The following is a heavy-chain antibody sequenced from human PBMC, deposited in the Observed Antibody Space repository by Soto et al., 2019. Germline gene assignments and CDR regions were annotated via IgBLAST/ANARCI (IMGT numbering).Heavy chain of an antibody. Sequence: QVQLVQSGAEVKKPGASVKVSCEASGYNFIDFHIHWVRQAPGQGFEWMGRTSPKSRGTNYAQKFAGRVTITCDTSLSTAYMELSSLKPHDPAVYYGARPPGYISNWYYFDLWGQGTRFTVSS. V-gene: IGHV1-2*02. CDR2: TSPKSRGT. J-gene: IGHJ4*02. CDR1: GYNFIDFH. CDR3: ARPPGYISNWYYFDL. D-gene: IGHD1-20*01.